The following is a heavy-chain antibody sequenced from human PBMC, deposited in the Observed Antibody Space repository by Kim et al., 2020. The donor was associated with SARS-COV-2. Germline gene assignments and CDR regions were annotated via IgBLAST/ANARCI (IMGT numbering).Heavy chain of an antibody. CDR2: IWYDGSNK. J-gene: IGHJ6*02. Sequence: GGSLRLSCAASGFTFSSYGMHWVRQAPGKGLEWVAVIWYDGSNKYYADSVKGRFTISRDNSKNTLYLQMNSLRAEDTAVYYCARELVPLGSYYGMDVWGQGTTVTVSS. CDR1: GFTFSSYG. CDR3: ARELVPLGSYYGMDV. V-gene: IGHV3-33*01. D-gene: IGHD6-13*01.